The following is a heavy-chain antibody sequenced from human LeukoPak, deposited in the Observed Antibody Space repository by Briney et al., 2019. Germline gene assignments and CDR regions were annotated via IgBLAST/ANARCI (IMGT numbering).Heavy chain of an antibody. Sequence: ASVKVSCKASGYTFTRYYMHGVGRAPGRRLEWMGWINPNSGGTNYAQKFQGGVTMTRDTSISTAYLELSRLRYDDTAVYYCARGAGATRSFYYYGMDVWGQGTTVTVSS. CDR1: GYTFTRYY. D-gene: IGHD1-26*01. CDR2: INPNSGGT. J-gene: IGHJ6*02. V-gene: IGHV1-2*02. CDR3: ARGAGATRSFYYYGMDV.